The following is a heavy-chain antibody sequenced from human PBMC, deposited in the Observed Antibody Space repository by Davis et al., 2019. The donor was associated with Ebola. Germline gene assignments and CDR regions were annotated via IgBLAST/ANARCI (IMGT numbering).Heavy chain of an antibody. J-gene: IGHJ5*02. CDR1: GGSISSSSYY. CDR3: ARAMVVVVAAHNWFDP. CDR2: IYHSGST. Sequence: MPSETLSLTCTVSGGSISSSSYYWGWIRQPPGKGLEWIGSIYHSGSTYYNPSLKILVTISVDTSKNQFSLKLSSVTAADTAVYYCARAMVVVVAAHNWFDPWGQGTLVTVSS. D-gene: IGHD2-15*01. V-gene: IGHV4-39*07.